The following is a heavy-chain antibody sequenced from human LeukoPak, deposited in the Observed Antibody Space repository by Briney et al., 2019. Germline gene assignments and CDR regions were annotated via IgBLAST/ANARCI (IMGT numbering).Heavy chain of an antibody. J-gene: IGHJ4*02. CDR2: IYHSGST. CDR1: GGSISSGGYS. V-gene: IGHV4-30-2*01. Sequence: SETLSLTCAVSGGSISSGGYSWSWIRQPPGKGLEWIGYIYHSGSTYYNPSLKSRVTISVDTSKNQFSLKLSSVTAADTAVYYCARTYYYDSSGIFDYWGQGTLVTVSS. CDR3: ARTYYYDSSGIFDY. D-gene: IGHD3-22*01.